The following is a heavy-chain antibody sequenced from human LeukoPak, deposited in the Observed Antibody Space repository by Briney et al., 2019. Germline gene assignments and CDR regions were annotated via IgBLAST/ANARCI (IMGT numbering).Heavy chain of an antibody. CDR2: IRSKAHNYAT. Sequence: GGSLKLSCAASGFTFSGSAMHWVRQASGKGLEWVGRIRSKAHNYATAYGTSVKGRFTISRDDSKNTAYLQMNSLKTEDTAVYYCSRGGYSMDTGYYYGMDVWGQGTTVTVSS. V-gene: IGHV3-73*01. CDR1: GFTFSGSA. D-gene: IGHD5-18*01. CDR3: SRGGYSMDTGYYYGMDV. J-gene: IGHJ6*02.